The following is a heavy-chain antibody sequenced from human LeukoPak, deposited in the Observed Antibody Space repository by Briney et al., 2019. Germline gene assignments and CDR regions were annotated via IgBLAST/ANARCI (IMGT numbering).Heavy chain of an antibody. Sequence: SETLSLTCTVSGGSISSSSYYWGWIRQPPGKGLEWIGSIYYSGSTYYNLSLKSRVTISVDTSKNQFSLKLSSVTAADTAVYYCARDRGYSGTRATYFDYWGQGTLVTVSS. V-gene: IGHV4-39*07. CDR2: IYYSGST. D-gene: IGHD1-26*01. CDR1: GGSISSSSYY. J-gene: IGHJ4*02. CDR3: ARDRGYSGTRATYFDY.